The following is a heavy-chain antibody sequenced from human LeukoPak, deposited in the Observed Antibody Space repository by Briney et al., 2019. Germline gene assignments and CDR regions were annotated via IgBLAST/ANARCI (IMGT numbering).Heavy chain of an antibody. CDR2: VWFDGSNK. D-gene: IGHD7-27*01. CDR3: ARGTGAYYYGMDV. CDR1: GFTFSNYG. J-gene: IGHJ6*02. Sequence: GGSLRLSCAASGFTFSNYGMHWVRQAPGKGPEWVAVVWFDGSNKYYADSVKGRFTISRDNSKNTLYLQMNSLRAEDTAVYYCARGTGAYYYGMDVWGQGTTVTVSS. V-gene: IGHV3-33*01.